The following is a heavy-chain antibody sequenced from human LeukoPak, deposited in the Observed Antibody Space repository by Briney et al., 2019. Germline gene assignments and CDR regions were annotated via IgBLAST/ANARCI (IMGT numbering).Heavy chain of an antibody. D-gene: IGHD2-15*01. V-gene: IGHV4-59*01. J-gene: IGHJ4*02. CDR2: IFYSGST. CDR3: ARDVSAGGLDY. Sequence: SETLSLTCAVYGGSFSDYYWSWIRQPPGKGLEWIGYIFYSGSTNYNPSLKSRVTISVDTSKNQFSLKLSSVTAADTAVYYCARDVSAGGLDYWGQGTLVTVSS. CDR1: GGSFSDYY.